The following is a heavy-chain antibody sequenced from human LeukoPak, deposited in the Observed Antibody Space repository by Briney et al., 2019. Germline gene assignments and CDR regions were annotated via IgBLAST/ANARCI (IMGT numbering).Heavy chain of an antibody. J-gene: IGHJ6*02. Sequence: PSETLSLTCTVSGYSISSGYYWGWIRQPPGKGLEWIGSIYHSGSTYYNPSLKSRVTISVDTSKNQFSLKLSSVTAADTAVYYCARENRDYYDSSGYLDVWGQGTTVTVSS. CDR3: ARENRDYYDSSGYLDV. CDR1: GYSISSGYY. CDR2: IYHSGST. D-gene: IGHD3-22*01. V-gene: IGHV4-38-2*02.